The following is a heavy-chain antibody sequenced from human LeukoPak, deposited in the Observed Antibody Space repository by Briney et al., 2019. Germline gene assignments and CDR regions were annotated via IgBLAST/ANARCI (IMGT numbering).Heavy chain of an antibody. J-gene: IGHJ6*02. CDR1: GGSISSSSYY. CDR3: ARDLCFDSNCHPYSYYGLDV. D-gene: IGHD3-22*01. V-gene: IGHV4-39*07. Sequence: SETLSLTYTVSGGSISSSSYYWGWNRQPPGKGLEWNGSIYYSGSTYYNPSLKSRVTISVDTSKSQFSLKLSSVTAADTAVYYCARDLCFDSNCHPYSYYGLDVWRQGTTVTVSS. CDR2: IYYSGST.